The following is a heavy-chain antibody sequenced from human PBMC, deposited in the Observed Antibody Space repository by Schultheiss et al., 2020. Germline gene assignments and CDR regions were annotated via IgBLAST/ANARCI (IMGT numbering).Heavy chain of an antibody. CDR3: ARAGALVRGVFYFYGMDV. Sequence: SETLSLTCTVSGGSISSYYWSWIRQPAGKGLEWIGRIYTSGSTNYNPSLKSRVTMSVDTSKNQFSLKLSSVTAADTAVYYCARAGALVRGVFYFYGMDVWGQGTTVTVSS. V-gene: IGHV4-4*07. CDR1: GGSISSYY. CDR2: IYTSGST. D-gene: IGHD3-10*01. J-gene: IGHJ6*02.